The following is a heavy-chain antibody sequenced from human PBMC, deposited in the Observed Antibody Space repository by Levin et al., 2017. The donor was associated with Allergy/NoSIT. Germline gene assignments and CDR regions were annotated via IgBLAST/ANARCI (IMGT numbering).Heavy chain of an antibody. Sequence: LSLTCAASGFTFSSYAMSWVRQAPGKGLEWVSAISGSGGSTYYADSVKGRFTISRDNSKNTLYLQMNSLRAEDTAVYYCANPKFRVGVYYYDSSGYYRSDVWGQGTTVTVSS. V-gene: IGHV3-23*01. CDR2: ISGSGGST. J-gene: IGHJ6*02. CDR1: GFTFSSYA. D-gene: IGHD3-22*01. CDR3: ANPKFRVGVYYYDSSGYYRSDV.